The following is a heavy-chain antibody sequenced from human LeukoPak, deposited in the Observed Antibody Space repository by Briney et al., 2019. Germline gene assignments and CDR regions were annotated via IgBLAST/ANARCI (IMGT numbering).Heavy chain of an antibody. CDR3: AKPHFDY. CDR2: IRYDGSNK. Sequence: LAGGSLRLSCAASGFTFSSYSMNWVRQAPGKGLEWVSFIRYDGSNKYYADSVKGRFTISRDNSKNTLYLQMNSLRPEDTAVYYCAKPHFDYWGQGTLVTVSS. J-gene: IGHJ4*02. V-gene: IGHV3-30*02. CDR1: GFTFSSYS.